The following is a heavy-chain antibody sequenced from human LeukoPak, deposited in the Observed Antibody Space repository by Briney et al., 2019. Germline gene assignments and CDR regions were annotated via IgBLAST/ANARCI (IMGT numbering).Heavy chain of an antibody. D-gene: IGHD1-26*01. J-gene: IGHJ6*03. V-gene: IGHV3-48*04. CDR3: ARGVGATTYFDYYYYYMDV. CDR1: GFTFSSYG. CDR2: ISSSGSTI. Sequence: PGGSLRLSCAASGFTFSSYGMSWVRQAPGKGLEWVSYISSSGSTIYYADSVKGRFTISRDNAKNSLYLQMNSLRAEDTAVYYCARGVGATTYFDYYYYYMDVWGKGTTVTISS.